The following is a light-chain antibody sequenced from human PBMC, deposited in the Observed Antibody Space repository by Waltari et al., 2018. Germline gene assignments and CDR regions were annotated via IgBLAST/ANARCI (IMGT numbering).Light chain of an antibody. V-gene: IGKV3-20*01. Sequence: EIVLTQSPGTLSLSPGERATLSCRASQSVSSSYLGWYQQKPGQAPRLLIYGTSSRATGIPDRFSGSGSGTDFTLTISRLEPEDFAVYYCQQYGRSPPKVTFGPGTKVDIK. CDR1: QSVSSSY. CDR2: GTS. J-gene: IGKJ3*01. CDR3: QQYGRSPPKVT.